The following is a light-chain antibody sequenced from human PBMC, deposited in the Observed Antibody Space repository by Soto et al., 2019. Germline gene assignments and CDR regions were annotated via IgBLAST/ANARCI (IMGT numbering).Light chain of an antibody. V-gene: IGKV4-1*01. Sequence: DIEMTQSPDSLAVSLGERTTINCKSSQSVLYSPNNKTYLAWYQQKPGQPPKLLIYWASTRESGVPYRFSGRGSGTDFTLTISSLQAEDVAIYYCQQYYNTPLTFGQGTKVEIK. J-gene: IGKJ1*01. CDR3: QQYYNTPLT. CDR2: WAS. CDR1: QSVLYSPNNKTY.